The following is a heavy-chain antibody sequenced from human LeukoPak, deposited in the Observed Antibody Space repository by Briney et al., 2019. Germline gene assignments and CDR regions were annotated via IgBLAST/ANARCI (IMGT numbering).Heavy chain of an antibody. J-gene: IGHJ3*02. V-gene: IGHV3-48*02. Sequence: GALRLSCAASGFTFSSYNMNWVRQAPGKGLEWVSYISSSSDTMYYTDSLKGRFTISRDNAKNSLYLQMNSLRDEDTAVYYCARDTGDPTYYGYVWGAFDIWGQGTMVTVSS. CDR3: ARDTGDPTYYGYVWGAFDI. D-gene: IGHD3-16*01. CDR2: ISSSSDTM. CDR1: GFTFSSYN.